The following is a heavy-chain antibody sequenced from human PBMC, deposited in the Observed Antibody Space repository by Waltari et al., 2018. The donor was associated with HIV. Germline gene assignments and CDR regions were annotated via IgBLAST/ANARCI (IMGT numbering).Heavy chain of an antibody. D-gene: IGHD3-16*01. Sequence: QVQLVEAAGGVVQPGRCLRRSCAAVGITSSTTRKDWVRQAPGRGLEYMAVISNDGSTTYYADSVKGRFTISRDNSKNTLYLEMNSLRAEDTAVYYCARDVRLMIRYYYFDYWGQGTLVAVSS. V-gene: IGHV3-30-3*01. CDR3: ARDVRLMIRYYYFDY. CDR2: ISNDGSTT. J-gene: IGHJ4*02. CDR1: GITSSTTR.